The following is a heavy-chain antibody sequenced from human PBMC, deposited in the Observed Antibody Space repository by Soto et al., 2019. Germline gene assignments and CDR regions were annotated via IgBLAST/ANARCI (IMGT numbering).Heavy chain of an antibody. CDR3: ARAGSRPYYYYGMDV. CDR1: ACTFNNYA. J-gene: IGHJ6*02. Sequence: HEPLVQSVPEVKKPGSSVTGSCKASACTFNNYAICWVRQAPGQGLEWMGGTIPLFSTSSYAQKFQGRVTIPADQSTSPVYMEMRNLKSEDTALYYCARAGSRPYYYYGMDVWGQGTTVTVS. V-gene: IGHV1-69*01. CDR2: TIPLFSTS. D-gene: IGHD1-26*01.